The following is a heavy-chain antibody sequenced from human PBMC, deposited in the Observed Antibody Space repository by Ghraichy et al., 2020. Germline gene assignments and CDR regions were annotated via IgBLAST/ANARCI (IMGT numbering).Heavy chain of an antibody. CDR2: ISGSGGST. CDR3: AKQRGDYGDYGLDY. D-gene: IGHD4-17*01. V-gene: IGHV3-23*01. CDR1: GFTFSSYA. J-gene: IGHJ4*02. Sequence: GGSLRLSCAASGFTFSSYAMSWVRQAPGKGLEWVPAISGSGGSTYYADSVKGRFTISRDNSKNTLYLQMNSLRAEDTAVYYCAKQRGDYGDYGLDYWGQGTLVTVSS.